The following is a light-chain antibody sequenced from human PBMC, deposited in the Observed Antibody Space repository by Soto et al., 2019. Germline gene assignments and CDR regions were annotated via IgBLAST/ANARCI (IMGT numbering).Light chain of an antibody. J-gene: IGLJ2*01. CDR3: SSFAGNKNLV. CDR2: EVS. V-gene: IGLV2-8*01. CDR1: SSDVGGYNY. Sequence: QSALTQPPSASGSPGQSFTISCTGTSSDVGGYNYVSWYQQHPGKAPKLMISEVSKRPSGVPDRFSGSKSGNTASLTVSGLQGEDEADYYCSSFAGNKNLVFGGGTKLTVL.